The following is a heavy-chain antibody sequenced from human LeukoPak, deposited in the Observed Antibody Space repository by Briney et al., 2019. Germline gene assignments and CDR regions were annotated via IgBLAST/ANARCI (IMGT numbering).Heavy chain of an antibody. V-gene: IGHV3-21*04. CDR2: ISSSSSYI. CDR3: ARDNSGSYGAWFDP. D-gene: IGHD1-26*01. J-gene: IGHJ5*02. Sequence: GGSLRLSCAASGFTFSSYSMNWVRQAPGKGLEWVSSISSSSSYIYYADSVRGRFTISRDNAKNSLYLQMNSLRAEDTAVYYCARDNSGSYGAWFDPWGQGTLVTVSS. CDR1: GFTFSSYS.